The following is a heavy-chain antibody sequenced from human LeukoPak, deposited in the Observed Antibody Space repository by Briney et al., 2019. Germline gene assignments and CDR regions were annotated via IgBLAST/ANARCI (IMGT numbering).Heavy chain of an antibody. CDR2: INHSGGA. V-gene: IGHV4-34*01. CDR3: ARGQGTVTTH. Sequence: PSETLSLTCAVSGGSFSGYYWTWIRQPPGKGLEWIGEINHSGGANYNPSLKSRVTISFDTSKNQFSLKLSSVTAADTALYYCARGQGTVTTHWGQGTLVTVSS. J-gene: IGHJ4*02. CDR1: GGSFSGYY. D-gene: IGHD4-17*01.